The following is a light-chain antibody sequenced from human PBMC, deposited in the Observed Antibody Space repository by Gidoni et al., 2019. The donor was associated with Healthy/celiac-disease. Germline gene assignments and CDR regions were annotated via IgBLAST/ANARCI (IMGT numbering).Light chain of an antibody. J-gene: IGLJ1*01. Sequence: SYALTQPPSVSVSPGQTASITCSGDKLGDKYACWYQQKPGQSPVLVIYQDSKRPSGILERFSGTNSGNTATLTISGTQAMDEADYYCQAWDSSTGVFGTGTKVTVL. V-gene: IGLV3-1*01. CDR1: KLGDKY. CDR2: QDS. CDR3: QAWDSSTGV.